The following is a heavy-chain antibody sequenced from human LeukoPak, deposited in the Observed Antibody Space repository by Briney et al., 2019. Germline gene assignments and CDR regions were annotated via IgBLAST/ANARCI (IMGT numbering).Heavy chain of an antibody. CDR3: SRASSSVPNLLDY. Sequence: GGSLRLSCAASGFTFSSNWMHWVRQGPGKGLVWVSRISTDGSSTTYADSVKGRFTISRDNAKNTLYLQMDSLRAEDTAVYYCSRASSSVPNLLDYWGQGTLVTVSS. J-gene: IGHJ4*02. V-gene: IGHV3-74*01. D-gene: IGHD6-19*01. CDR1: GFTFSSNW. CDR2: ISTDGSST.